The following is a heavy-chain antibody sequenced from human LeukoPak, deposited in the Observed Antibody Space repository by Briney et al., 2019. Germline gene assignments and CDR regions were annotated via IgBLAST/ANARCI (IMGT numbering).Heavy chain of an antibody. J-gene: IGHJ2*01. V-gene: IGHV3-64*01. CDR1: GFTFSSFA. CDR3: ARGAFGSGYYFGWYFDL. Sequence: GGSLTLSCAAYGFTFSSFAMHWVRQAPGKGLEYVSAISSNGGSTYYANSGKGRFIISRENSKNSLYLQMGSLRAGDMAVYYCARGAFGSGYYFGWYFDLWGRGTLVTVSS. D-gene: IGHD3-22*01. CDR2: ISSNGGST.